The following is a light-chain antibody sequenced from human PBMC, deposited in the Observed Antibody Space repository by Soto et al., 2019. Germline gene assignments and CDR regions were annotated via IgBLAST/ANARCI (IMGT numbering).Light chain of an antibody. V-gene: IGKV1-33*01. CDR3: QQYDKLPPWT. Sequence: DIQMTQSPSSLSASVGDRVTITCQASQDISNYLNWYQQKPGKAPKLLIYDASNLETGVPSRFSGSGSVTDFTFTISSLQPEDIATYYWQQYDKLPPWTFGQGTKVEIK. CDR2: DAS. J-gene: IGKJ1*01. CDR1: QDISNY.